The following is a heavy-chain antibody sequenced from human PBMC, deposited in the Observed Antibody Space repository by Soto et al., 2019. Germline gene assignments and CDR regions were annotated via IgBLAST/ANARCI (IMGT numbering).Heavy chain of an antibody. D-gene: IGHD1-7*01. CDR2: TYYRSRWYN. J-gene: IGHJ6*03. V-gene: IGHV6-1*01. CDR1: GDSVSSNSAA. Sequence: QVPLQESGPGLVKPSQTLSLTCAISGDSVSSNSAAWNWIRQSPSRGLEWLGRTYYRSRWYNDYDVSVKSRITVTPDTSKNPFSLQLTSVTPEDTAVYYCAGTTSHYWYYMDVWGKGTTVTVSS. CDR3: AGTTSHYWYYMDV.